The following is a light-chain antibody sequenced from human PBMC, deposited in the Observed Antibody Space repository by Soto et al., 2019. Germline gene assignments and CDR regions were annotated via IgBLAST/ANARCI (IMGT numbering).Light chain of an antibody. Sequence: QSALTQPRSVSGSPGQSVTISCTESSSDVGGYNFVSWYQQHPGKAPKLMIYDVSKRPSGVPDRFSGSKSGNTASLTISGLPAEDEADYYCCSYAGSYTWVFGGGTKLTVL. V-gene: IGLV2-11*01. J-gene: IGLJ3*02. CDR3: CSYAGSYTWV. CDR1: SSDVGGYNF. CDR2: DVS.